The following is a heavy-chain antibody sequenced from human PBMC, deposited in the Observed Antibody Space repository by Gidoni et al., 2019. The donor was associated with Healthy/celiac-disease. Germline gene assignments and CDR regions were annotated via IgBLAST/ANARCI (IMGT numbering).Heavy chain of an antibody. Sequence: QVQLQASGPGLVKPSETLSLACTVSGGSISSYYWSWIRQPPGKGLEWIGYIYYSGSTNYNPSLKSRVTISVDTSKNQFSLKLSSVTAADTAVYYCARGGDYVWGSYRIPFDYWGQGTLVTVSS. D-gene: IGHD3-16*02. V-gene: IGHV4-59*01. CDR3: ARGGDYVWGSYRIPFDY. CDR2: IYYSGST. J-gene: IGHJ4*02. CDR1: GGSISSYY.